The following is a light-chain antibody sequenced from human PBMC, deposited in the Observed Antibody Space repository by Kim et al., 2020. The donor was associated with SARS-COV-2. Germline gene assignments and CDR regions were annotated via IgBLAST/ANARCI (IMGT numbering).Light chain of an antibody. Sequence: SYELTQPPSASVAPGETARITCGGNNIGTKSVHWYQQKPGQAPVLVIYYDSDRPSGIPERFSGSNSGNTATLTISRVEAGDEADYYCQVWDSSTDLRVFGGGTKLTVL. CDR1: NIGTKS. V-gene: IGLV3-21*04. CDR2: YDS. J-gene: IGLJ2*01. CDR3: QVWDSSTDLRV.